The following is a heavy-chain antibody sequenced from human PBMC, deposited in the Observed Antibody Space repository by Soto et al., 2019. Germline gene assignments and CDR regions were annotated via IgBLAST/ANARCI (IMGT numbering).Heavy chain of an antibody. CDR2: INPDNGTP. Sequence: ASVKVSCKSSGYTLSDYFTHWVPRAPGQGLEGKGWINPDNGTPYYAQKFQGRVTITRDTSLGTAYLVLNRLESDDTAVYYCARSDDLWGSGTLVTVSS. CDR3: ARSDDL. V-gene: IGHV1-2*02. J-gene: IGHJ4*02. CDR1: GYTLSDYF.